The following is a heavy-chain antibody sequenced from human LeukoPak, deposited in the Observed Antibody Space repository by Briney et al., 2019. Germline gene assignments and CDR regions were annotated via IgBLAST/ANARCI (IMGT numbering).Heavy chain of an antibody. J-gene: IGHJ4*02. CDR3: ARDRIAAAGTVDY. V-gene: IGHV3-11*01. Sequence: PGGSLRLSCAASGFTFSDYYMSWIRQAPGKGLEWVSYISSRGSTIYYADSVKGRFTISWDNAKNSLYLQVNSLRAEDTAVYYCARDRIAAAGTVDYWGQGTLVTVSS. CDR1: GFTFSDYY. D-gene: IGHD6-13*01. CDR2: ISSRGSTI.